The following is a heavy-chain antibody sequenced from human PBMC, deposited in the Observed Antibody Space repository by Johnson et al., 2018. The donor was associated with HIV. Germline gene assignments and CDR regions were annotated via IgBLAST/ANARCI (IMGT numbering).Heavy chain of an antibody. D-gene: IGHD5-24*01. J-gene: IGHJ3*02. CDR1: GFTFSNYD. CDR3: ARVRWQIQSVDVFDI. CDR2: IGTAGDT. Sequence: VQLVESGGGVVQPGRSLRLSCAASGFTFSNYDMHWVRQATGKGLDWVSAIGTAGDTYYPGSVKGRFTISRDNAKNSLYMQMDSLRAEDTAVYYCARVRWQIQSVDVFDIWGQGTMVTVSS. V-gene: IGHV3-13*01.